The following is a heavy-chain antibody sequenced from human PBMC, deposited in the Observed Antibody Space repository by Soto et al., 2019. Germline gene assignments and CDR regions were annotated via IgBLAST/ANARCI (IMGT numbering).Heavy chain of an antibody. V-gene: IGHV1-69*01. Sequence: QVQLVQSGAEVKKPGSSVKVSCKASGDTFSSYAISWVRQAPGQGLEWMGGIIPIFGTANYAQKFQGRVTITADESTSTAYMELSSLRSEDTAVYYCARERGYSNYGGYYFDYWGQGTLVTVSS. J-gene: IGHJ4*02. D-gene: IGHD4-4*01. CDR2: IIPIFGTA. CDR1: GDTFSSYA. CDR3: ARERGYSNYGGYYFDY.